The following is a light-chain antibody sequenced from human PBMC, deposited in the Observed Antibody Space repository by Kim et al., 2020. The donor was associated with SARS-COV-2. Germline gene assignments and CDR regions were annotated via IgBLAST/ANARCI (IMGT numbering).Light chain of an antibody. V-gene: IGLV3-21*04. CDR1: EVGRKN. Sequence: AAGTGPRVTCEGNEVGRKNVHCFQQQPGPGPVLVIYYDNDRPSGIAERFSGSNSGNTATLTMTRVEAGDEADYYCQVWDSSSDHWVFGGGTQLTVL. J-gene: IGLJ3*02. CDR3: QVWDSSSDHWV. CDR2: YDN.